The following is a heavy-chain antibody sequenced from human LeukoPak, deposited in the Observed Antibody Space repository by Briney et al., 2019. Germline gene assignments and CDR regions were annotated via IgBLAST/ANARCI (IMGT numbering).Heavy chain of an antibody. Sequence: GGSLRLSCAASGFTFSSYAMSWVRQAPGMGLEWVPAISGSGGSTYYADSVKGRFTISRDNSKNTLYLQMNSLRAEDTAVYYCAKDTSGSYYAPDAFDIWGQGTMVTVSS. V-gene: IGHV3-23*01. CDR2: ISGSGGST. J-gene: IGHJ3*02. D-gene: IGHD1-26*01. CDR1: GFTFSSYA. CDR3: AKDTSGSYYAPDAFDI.